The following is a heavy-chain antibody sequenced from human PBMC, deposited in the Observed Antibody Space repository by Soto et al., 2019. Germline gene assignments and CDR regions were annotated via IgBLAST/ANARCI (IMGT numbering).Heavy chain of an antibody. Sequence: ASVKVSCKASGYTFTGYYMHWVRQAPGQGLEWMGWINPNSGGTNYAQKFQGWVTMTRDTSISTAYMELSRLRSDDTAVYYCARARDSSSWSVPDAFDIWGQGTMVTVS. CDR1: GYTFTGYY. CDR2: INPNSGGT. V-gene: IGHV1-2*04. J-gene: IGHJ3*02. CDR3: ARARDSSSWSVPDAFDI. D-gene: IGHD6-13*01.